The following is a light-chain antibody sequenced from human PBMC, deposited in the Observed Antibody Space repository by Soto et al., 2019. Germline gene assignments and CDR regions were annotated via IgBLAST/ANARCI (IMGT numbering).Light chain of an antibody. CDR2: EVS. V-gene: IGLV2-11*01. CDR1: SRDVDAYDF. Sequence: QSSLAQPRSLSGSPGQSVAISCTGTSRDVDAYDFVSWYQHHPGKAPKLIISEVSKRPSGVSHRFSGSKSGNTASLTISGLQAEDEADYFCCSFAGSFYVFGTGTKVTVL. J-gene: IGLJ1*01. CDR3: CSFAGSFYV.